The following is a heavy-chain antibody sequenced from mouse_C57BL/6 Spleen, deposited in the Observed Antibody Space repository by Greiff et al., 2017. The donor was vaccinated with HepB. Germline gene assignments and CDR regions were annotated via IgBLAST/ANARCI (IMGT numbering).Heavy chain of an antibody. CDR3: TRGPYYCGSSSWYFDV. CDR1: GFTFSSYA. J-gene: IGHJ1*03. CDR2: ISSGGDYI. D-gene: IGHD1-1*01. V-gene: IGHV5-9-1*02. Sequence: EVKLMESGEGLVKPGGSLKLSCAASGFTFSSYAMSWVRQTPEKRLEWVAYISSGGDYIYYADTVKGRFTISRDNARNNLYLQMSSLKTEGKAMYYCTRGPYYCGSSSWYFDVVGTGATVTVSS.